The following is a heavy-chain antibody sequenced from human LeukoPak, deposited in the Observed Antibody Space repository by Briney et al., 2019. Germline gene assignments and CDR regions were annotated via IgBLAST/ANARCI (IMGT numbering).Heavy chain of an antibody. CDR2: TYYSGTT. Sequence: PSETLSLTCAVSGDAINNGLHFWGWIRQPPGRGPEWIATTYYSGTTFYNPPLRSRVTISVDTSNNHFSLILYSVTAADTGVYYCARQPPRDYQWNFDYWGQGVLVTVSS. CDR3: ARQPPRDYQWNFDY. D-gene: IGHD4/OR15-4a*01. V-gene: IGHV4-39*02. J-gene: IGHJ4*02. CDR1: GDAINNGLHF.